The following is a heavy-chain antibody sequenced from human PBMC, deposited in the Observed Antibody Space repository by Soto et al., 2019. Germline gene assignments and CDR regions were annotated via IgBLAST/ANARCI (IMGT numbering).Heavy chain of an antibody. D-gene: IGHD5-12*01. Sequence: PSETLSLTCAVSAGSISGGGYSWNWIRQPPGRGLEYIGYIYHSGSTYYNPSLRSRVIISVDKSKNQFSLKLSSVTAADTAVYYCARGGYSGYDFMFDCWGQGTLVTVSS. CDR2: IYHSGST. J-gene: IGHJ4*02. CDR3: ARGGYSGYDFMFDC. V-gene: IGHV4-30-2*01. CDR1: AGSISGGGYS.